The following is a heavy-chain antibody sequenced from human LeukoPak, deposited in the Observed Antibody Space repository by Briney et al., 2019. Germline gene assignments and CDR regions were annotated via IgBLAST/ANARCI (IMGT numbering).Heavy chain of an antibody. D-gene: IGHD2-15*01. CDR2: IASSGST. Sequence: SQTLSLTCTVSGDSISSDPYYWSWVRQPAGGGLEWIGRIASSGSTDYNASFKSRVFMSVDTSKNQFSLKLTSVTAAGTAVYYCARVLGYCSAGSCYPSFDYWGQGTLVTVSS. J-gene: IGHJ4*02. CDR1: GDSISSDPYY. CDR3: ARVLGYCSAGSCYPSFDY. V-gene: IGHV4-61*02.